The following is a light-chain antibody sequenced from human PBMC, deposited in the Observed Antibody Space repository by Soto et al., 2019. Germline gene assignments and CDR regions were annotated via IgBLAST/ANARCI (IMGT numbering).Light chain of an antibody. Sequence: DIQMTQSPSSVSVSVGDRVTTTCRASQGINRWLAWYQQKLGKAPKLLIFDASSLQSGVPSRFSGSGSGTDFTLTISSLQPEDFATYYCQQANSFPLTFGGGTKVDIK. CDR3: QQANSFPLT. V-gene: IGKV1D-12*01. CDR1: QGINRW. J-gene: IGKJ4*01. CDR2: DAS.